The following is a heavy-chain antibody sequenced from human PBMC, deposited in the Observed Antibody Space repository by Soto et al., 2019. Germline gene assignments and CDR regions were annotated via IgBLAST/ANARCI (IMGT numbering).Heavy chain of an antibody. Sequence: QGQLVESGGGVVQPGRSLRLSCAASGFTFSSYAMHWVRQAPGKGLEWVAVISYDGSNKYYADSVKGRFTISRDNSKNTLYLQMNSLRADDTAVYYCASTLDVWGQGTTVTVSS. J-gene: IGHJ6*02. CDR2: ISYDGSNK. V-gene: IGHV3-30-3*01. CDR3: ASTLDV. CDR1: GFTFSSYA.